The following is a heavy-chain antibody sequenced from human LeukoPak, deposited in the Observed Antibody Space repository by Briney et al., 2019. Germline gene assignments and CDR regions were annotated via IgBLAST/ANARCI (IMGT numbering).Heavy chain of an antibody. Sequence: PSQTLSLTCTVSGGSISSGGYYWSWLRQPPGKGLEWVGYIYYSGSTNYNPSLKSRVTISVDTSKNQFSLKLSSVTAADTAVYYCATSKKGHSGYDLRSDYWGQGTLVTVSS. J-gene: IGHJ4*02. V-gene: IGHV4-61*08. D-gene: IGHD5-12*01. CDR3: ATSKKGHSGYDLRSDY. CDR1: GGSISSGGYY. CDR2: IYYSGST.